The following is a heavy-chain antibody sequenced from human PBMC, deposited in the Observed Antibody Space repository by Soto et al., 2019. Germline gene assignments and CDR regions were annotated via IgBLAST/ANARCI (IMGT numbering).Heavy chain of an antibody. Sequence: GESLKISCKGSGYSFTSYLIGWVRQMPGKGLEWMGIIYPGDSDTRYSPSFQGQVTISADKSISTAYLQWSSLKASDTAMYYCARHVVVTALGMYVWGQGTTVTVSS. CDR1: GYSFTSYL. D-gene: IGHD2-21*02. CDR2: IYPGDSDT. V-gene: IGHV5-51*01. CDR3: ARHVVVTALGMYV. J-gene: IGHJ6*02.